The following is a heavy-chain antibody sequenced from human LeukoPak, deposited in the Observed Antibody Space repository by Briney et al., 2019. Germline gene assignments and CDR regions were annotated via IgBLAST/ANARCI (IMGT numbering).Heavy chain of an antibody. J-gene: IGHJ4*02. CDR1: GLTFSSIS. V-gene: IGHV3-21*01. CDR3: AKYHTFSGVRGAMGYFDY. CDR2: FSSSSSYI. D-gene: IGHD3-10*01. Sequence: GGPLELSFEASGLTFSSISLTWFRRAQARGLKWCPSFSSSSSYIYYADSVKGRFTISRDNAKNSLYLQMNSLRAEDTAVYYCAKYHTFSGVRGAMGYFDYWGQGTLVTVSS.